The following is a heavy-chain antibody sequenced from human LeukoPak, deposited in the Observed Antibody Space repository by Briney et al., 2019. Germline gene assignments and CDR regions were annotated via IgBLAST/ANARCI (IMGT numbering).Heavy chain of an antibody. J-gene: IGHJ4*02. V-gene: IGHV3-23*01. CDR2: IRGSGSST. Sequence: GGSLRLSCAASGFTFSDYSMNWVRQAPGKGLEWVSAIRGSGSSTYYADSVKGRFTISRDNSKNTLYLLMNSLRAEDTAVYYCAKQMRGDCYSGFDYWGQGTLVTVSS. CDR3: AKQMRGDCYSGFDY. D-gene: IGHD2-21*02. CDR1: GFTFSDYS.